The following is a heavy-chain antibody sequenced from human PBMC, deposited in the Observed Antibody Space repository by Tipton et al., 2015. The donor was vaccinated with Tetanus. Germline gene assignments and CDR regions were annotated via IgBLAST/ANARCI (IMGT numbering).Heavy chain of an antibody. CDR2: INHSGST. J-gene: IGHJ4*02. Sequence: TLSLTCAVYGGSFSGYYWSWIRQPPGKGLEWIGEINHSGSTTYNPSLKSRVTISVDTSKNQFSLKLSSVTAADTAVYYCARRRGVKGDYWGQGTLVTVSS. D-gene: IGHD3-10*01. CDR1: GGSFSGYY. CDR3: ARRRGVKGDY. V-gene: IGHV4-34*01.